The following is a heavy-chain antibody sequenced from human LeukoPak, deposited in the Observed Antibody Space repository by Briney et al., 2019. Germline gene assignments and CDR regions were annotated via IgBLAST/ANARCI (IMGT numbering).Heavy chain of an antibody. D-gene: IGHD6-13*01. V-gene: IGHV1-46*01. CDR2: INPSGGST. CDR3: ARVMEQQLGDNWFDP. J-gene: IGHJ5*02. Sequence: ASVKVSCKASGYTFTSYYMHWVRQAPGQGLEWMGIINPSGGSTSYAQKFQGRVTMTRDTSTSTVYTELSSLRSEDTAVYYCARVMEQQLGDNWFDPWGQGTLVTVSS. CDR1: GYTFTSYY.